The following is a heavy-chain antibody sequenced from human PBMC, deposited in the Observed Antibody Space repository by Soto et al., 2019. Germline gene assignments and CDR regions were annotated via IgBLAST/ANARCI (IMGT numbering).Heavy chain of an antibody. CDR2: IIPMLGTP. Sequence: QVQLVQSGAEVKKPGSSVTVSCKTSGGTFSRFGISWVRQAPGLGLEWMGGIIPMLGTPNYAQQFQGRVTITPEVTTNTAHMELSSLRSEDTAVYFCARVVSNHVSGPHYYGYGMDVWGQGTTVAVSS. CDR3: ARVVSNHVSGPHYYGYGMDV. D-gene: IGHD4-4*01. V-gene: IGHV1-69*05. J-gene: IGHJ6*02. CDR1: GGTFSRFG.